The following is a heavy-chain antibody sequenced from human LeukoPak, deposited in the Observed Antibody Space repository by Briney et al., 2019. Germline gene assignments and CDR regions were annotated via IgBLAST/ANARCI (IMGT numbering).Heavy chain of an antibody. V-gene: IGHV3-23*01. CDR1: GSTFTTSA. J-gene: IGHJ4*01. D-gene: IGHD2-15*01. Sequence: GGRLRLSCAASGSTFTTSAMSWFRQAPGKGLEWFSTVANSGVDTYYADSVRGRFTISRPNARNTVCLQIYSLRAEDTAVYHCAKSPLVAQRGYFDYWGQRALGTVSS. CDR2: VANSGVDT. CDR3: AKSPLVAQRGYFDY.